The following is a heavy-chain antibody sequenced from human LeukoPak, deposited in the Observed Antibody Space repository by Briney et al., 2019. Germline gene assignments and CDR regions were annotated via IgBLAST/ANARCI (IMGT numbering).Heavy chain of an antibody. Sequence: PSETLSLTCTVSGGSISYYYWNWIRQPPGQGLEWIGYIYYNGSTNYNPSLKSRVTISVDTSKNQFSLRMSAVTAADTAVYYCARGLNWFDPWGQGTRLTVSS. CDR3: ARGLNWFDP. CDR2: IYYNGST. V-gene: IGHV4-59*01. J-gene: IGHJ5*02. CDR1: GGSISYYY.